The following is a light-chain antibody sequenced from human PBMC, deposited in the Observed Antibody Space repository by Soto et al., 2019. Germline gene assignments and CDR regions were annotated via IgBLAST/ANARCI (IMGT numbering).Light chain of an antibody. V-gene: IGKV1-9*01. CDR2: AAS. J-gene: IGKJ3*01. Sequence: DIQLTQSPSFLSASVGDRVTITCRASQGISSYLAWSQQKPGKAPKLLIYAASTLLSGVPSRFSGSGSGTAFTITIRSLQPEDCATHYVQQLNSYPDTFGHGKKVDI. CDR3: QQLNSYPDT. CDR1: QGISSY.